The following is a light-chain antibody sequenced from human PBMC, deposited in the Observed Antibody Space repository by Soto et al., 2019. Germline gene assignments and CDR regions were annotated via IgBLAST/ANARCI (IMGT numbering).Light chain of an antibody. CDR2: EVT. Sequence: QSALTQPASVSGSLGQSITISCTGTSSDVGGYNYVSWYQHHPGKDPKVVIFEVTKRPSGVSSRFSGSKSGNTASLTVSGLQAEDEGDYYCSSFTSISTVLFGGGTTLTVL. J-gene: IGLJ2*01. CDR1: SSDVGGYNY. CDR3: SSFTSISTVL. V-gene: IGLV2-14*01.